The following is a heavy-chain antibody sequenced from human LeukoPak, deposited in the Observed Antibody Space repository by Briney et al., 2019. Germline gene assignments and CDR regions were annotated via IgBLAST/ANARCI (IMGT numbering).Heavy chain of an antibody. J-gene: IGHJ4*02. CDR1: GVSISSGGYY. CDR2: IYYSGST. D-gene: IGHD3-10*01. V-gene: IGHV4-31*03. Sequence: PSETLSVTCTVSGVSISSGGYYWSWIRQHPGKGLEWIGYIYYSGSTYYNPSLKSRVTISVDTSKNQFSLKLSSVTAADTAVYYCASSMVRGVITYTIFDYWGQGTLVTVSS. CDR3: ASSMVRGVITYTIFDY.